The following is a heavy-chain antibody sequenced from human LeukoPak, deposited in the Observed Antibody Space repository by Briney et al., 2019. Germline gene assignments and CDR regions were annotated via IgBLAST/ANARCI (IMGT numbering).Heavy chain of an antibody. Sequence: GGSLRLSCAASGFTFSTYAMSWVRLAPGKGLEWVSAISDSGGSTYYADSVKGRFTISRDNSKNTLYLQMNSLRAEDTAVYYCAKEGPLAATPHNWFDPWGQGTLVTVSS. J-gene: IGHJ5*02. CDR2: ISDSGGST. CDR1: GFTFSTYA. CDR3: AKEGPLAATPHNWFDP. D-gene: IGHD2-15*01. V-gene: IGHV3-23*01.